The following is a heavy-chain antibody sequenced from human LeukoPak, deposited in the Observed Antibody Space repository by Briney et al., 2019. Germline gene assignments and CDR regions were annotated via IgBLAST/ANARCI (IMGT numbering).Heavy chain of an antibody. V-gene: IGHV3-30*18. Sequence: PGRSLSPSCAASGFTFNNHGMRWVRQAPGKGLEWVAVISYDGSNTYYADSVKGRFTISRDNSRTTLYLQMSSLKAEDTAMYYCAKDRTYYDSSGHDYWGQGTLVTVSS. CDR1: GFTFNNHG. J-gene: IGHJ4*02. D-gene: IGHD3-22*01. CDR2: ISYDGSNT. CDR3: AKDRTYYDSSGHDY.